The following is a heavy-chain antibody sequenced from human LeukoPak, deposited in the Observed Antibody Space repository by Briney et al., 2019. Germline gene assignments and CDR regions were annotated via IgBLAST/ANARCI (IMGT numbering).Heavy chain of an antibody. D-gene: IGHD4-23*01. CDR2: MYPGDSDT. Sequence: GESLKISCKGSGYSFNTYWIGGVRQMPGKGLEWMGIMYPGDSDTRYTPSFQGQVTISAAKSISTAYLQWSSLQASDTAMYYCARLPTVVTPGNWSFDLWGRGALVTVSS. CDR3: ARLPTVVTPGNWSFDL. CDR1: GYSFNTYW. V-gene: IGHV5-51*01. J-gene: IGHJ2*01.